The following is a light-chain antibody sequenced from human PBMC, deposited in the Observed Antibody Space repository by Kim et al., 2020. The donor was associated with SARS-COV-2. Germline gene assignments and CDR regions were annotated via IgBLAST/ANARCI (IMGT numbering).Light chain of an antibody. J-gene: IGKJ1*01. CDR2: WAS. V-gene: IGKV4-1*01. CDR3: QQYYTLPLM. CDR1: VSVLYSSTNKNY. Sequence: ATINWKSSVSVLYSSTNKNYIAWYQQKPGQPPQLIIYWASTRESGVPDRFSGSGSETDFTLTISSLQAEDVAVYYCQQYYTLPLMFGQGTKVDIK.